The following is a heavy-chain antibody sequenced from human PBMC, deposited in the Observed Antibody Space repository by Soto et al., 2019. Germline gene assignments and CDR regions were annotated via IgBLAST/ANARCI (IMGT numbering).Heavy chain of an antibody. Sequence: QVQLVQSGAEVKKPGSSVKVSCKASGGTFSSYAISWVRQAPGQGLEWMGGIIPIFGTANYAQKFQGRVTITADKSTSTAYMELRSLRSEDTAVYYCAREAVGYCSSTSCYRPGYYYYGMDVWGQGTTGTVSS. CDR2: IIPIFGTA. D-gene: IGHD2-2*01. CDR1: GGTFSSYA. J-gene: IGHJ6*02. CDR3: AREAVGYCSSTSCYRPGYYYYGMDV. V-gene: IGHV1-69*06.